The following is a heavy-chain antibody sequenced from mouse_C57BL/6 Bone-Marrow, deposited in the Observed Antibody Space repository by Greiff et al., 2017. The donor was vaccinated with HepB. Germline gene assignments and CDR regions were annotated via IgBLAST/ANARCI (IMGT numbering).Heavy chain of an antibody. D-gene: IGHD2-4*01. CDR3: TTFYDYYFDY. CDR1: GFNIKDDY. J-gene: IGHJ2*01. V-gene: IGHV14-4*01. Sequence: VQLQQSGAELVRPGASVKLSCTASGFNIKDDYMHWVKQRPEQGLEWIGWIDPENGDTEYASKFQGKATITADTSSNTAYLHLSSLTSEDTAVYYCTTFYDYYFDYWGQGTTLTVSS. CDR2: IDPENGDT.